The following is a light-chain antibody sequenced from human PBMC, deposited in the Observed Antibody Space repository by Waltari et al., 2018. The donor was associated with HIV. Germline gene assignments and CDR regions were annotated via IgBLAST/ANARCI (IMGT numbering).Light chain of an antibody. Sequence: QSVLTQPPSVSGTPGQTVTISCSGSTSNTAPEALYWYQQLPGTAPKLIIYRNYKRPSGVSDRFSCSKSGASASLVISGLRSEDEAHYYCVSYDSRLDERLFGGGTKLTVL. V-gene: IGLV1-47*01. CDR1: TSNTAPEA. J-gene: IGLJ3*02. CDR3: VSYDSRLDERL. CDR2: RNY.